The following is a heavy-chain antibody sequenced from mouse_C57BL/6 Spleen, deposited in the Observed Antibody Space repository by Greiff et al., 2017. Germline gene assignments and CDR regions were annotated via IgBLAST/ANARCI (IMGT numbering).Heavy chain of an antibody. V-gene: IGHV1-69*01. CDR1: GYTFTSYW. D-gene: IGHD2-4*01. J-gene: IGHJ2*01. CDR3: ARSSVYYDYDKDY. Sequence: QVQLQQPGAELVMPGASVKLSCKASGYTFTSYWMHWVKQRPGQGLEWIGEIDPSASYTNYNQKFKGKSTLTVDKSSSTAYMQLSSLTSEDSAVYYCARSSVYYDYDKDYWGQGTTLTVSS. CDR2: IDPSASYT.